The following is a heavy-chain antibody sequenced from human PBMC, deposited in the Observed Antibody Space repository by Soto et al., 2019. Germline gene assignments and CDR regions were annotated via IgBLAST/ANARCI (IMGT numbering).Heavy chain of an antibody. CDR3: ARVLILTGYYIHDAFDL. D-gene: IGHD3-9*01. CDR1: GASIRSNNW. CDR2: IFQSGGT. Sequence: SETLSLTCAVSGASIRSNNWWSWVRQPPGKGLEWIGEIFQSGGTYYNPSLKTRLTISVDKSKNQFSLKLSSVTAADTAVYYCARVLILTGYYIHDAFDLWGQGTMVTVS. J-gene: IGHJ3*01. V-gene: IGHV4-4*02.